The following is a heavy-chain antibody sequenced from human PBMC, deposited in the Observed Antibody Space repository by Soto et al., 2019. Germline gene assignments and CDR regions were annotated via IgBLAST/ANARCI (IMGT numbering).Heavy chain of an antibody. D-gene: IGHD3-10*01. Sequence: EVQLLESGGGLVQPGGSLRLSCATSGCTFSSYAMSWVRQAPGKGLEWVSAISGSGGTTHHTDSLKGRFTISRDHSKNTLFLQINSLRAEYTAVYYCATILQPADEYCYYGMDVWGQGTTVTVSS. CDR2: ISGSGGTT. J-gene: IGHJ6*02. V-gene: IGHV3-23*01. CDR3: ATILQPADEYCYYGMDV. CDR1: GCTFSSYA.